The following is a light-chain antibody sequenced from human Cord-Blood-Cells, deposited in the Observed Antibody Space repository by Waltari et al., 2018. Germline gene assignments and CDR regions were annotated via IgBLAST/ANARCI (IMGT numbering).Light chain of an antibody. CDR2: AAS. CDR3: QQSYSTPWT. J-gene: IGKJ1*01. Sequence: DIQMTQSPSSLSASVGDRVTITCRASQSISSYLNWYQQKPGKAPKLLIYAASSLQSGVQSRFSGSGSGTDFTLTISSLQPEDFATYYGQQSYSTPWTFGQGTKVEIK. V-gene: IGKV1-39*01. CDR1: QSISSY.